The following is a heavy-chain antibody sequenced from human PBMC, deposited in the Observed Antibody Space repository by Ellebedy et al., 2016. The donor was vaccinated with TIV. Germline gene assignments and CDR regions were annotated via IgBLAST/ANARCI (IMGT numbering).Heavy chain of an antibody. V-gene: IGHV3-66*01. D-gene: IGHD1-26*01. Sequence: GESLKISCAASGFTVSSSYMSWVRQAPGKGLEWVSVIYSGGSTYYVGAVKGRFSISRDNSKNTVYLQMNSLRAEDTAVYYCARDIVTPKDSYFDYWGQGTLVTVSS. CDR1: GFTVSSSY. J-gene: IGHJ4*02. CDR2: IYSGGST. CDR3: ARDIVTPKDSYFDY.